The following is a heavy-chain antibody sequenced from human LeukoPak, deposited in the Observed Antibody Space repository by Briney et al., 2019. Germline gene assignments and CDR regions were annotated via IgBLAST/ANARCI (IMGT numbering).Heavy chain of an antibody. D-gene: IGHD2-21*01. Sequence: GSSVKVSCKASGGTFSSYAMNWVRQAPGQGLEWMGWINTNTGNPTYAQGFTGRFVFSLDTSVSTAYLQISSLKAEDTAVYYCARDRVKGVVVSSWDSVYYYYGMDVWGQGTTVTVSS. CDR1: GGTFSSYA. J-gene: IGHJ6*02. V-gene: IGHV7-4-1*02. CDR2: INTNTGNP. CDR3: ARDRVKGVVVSSWDSVYYYYGMDV.